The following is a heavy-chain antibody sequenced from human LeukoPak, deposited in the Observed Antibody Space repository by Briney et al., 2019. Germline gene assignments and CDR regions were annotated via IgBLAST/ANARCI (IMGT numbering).Heavy chain of an antibody. Sequence: SETLSLTCTVSGGSISSYYWSWIRQPPGKGLEWIGYIYYSGSTNYNPSLKSRVTISVETSKNQFSLKLSSVTAADTAVYYCARMRYDILTGYYDGSFDYWGQGTLVTVSS. V-gene: IGHV4-59*01. J-gene: IGHJ4*02. CDR2: IYYSGST. CDR1: GGSISSYY. D-gene: IGHD3-9*01. CDR3: ARMRYDILTGYYDGSFDY.